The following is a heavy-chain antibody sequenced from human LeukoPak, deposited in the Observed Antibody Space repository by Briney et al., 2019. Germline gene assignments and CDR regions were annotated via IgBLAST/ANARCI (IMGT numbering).Heavy chain of an antibody. V-gene: IGHV1-18*01. Sequence: GASVKVSCKASGYTFTSYGISWVRQAPGQGLEWMGWISAYNGNTNYAQKLQGRVTMTTDTSTSTAYMELRSLRSDDTAVYYRARVVAEYYYYGMDVWGQGTTVTVSS. CDR2: ISAYNGNT. D-gene: IGHD2-15*01. CDR3: ARVVAEYYYYGMDV. CDR1: GYTFTSYG. J-gene: IGHJ6*02.